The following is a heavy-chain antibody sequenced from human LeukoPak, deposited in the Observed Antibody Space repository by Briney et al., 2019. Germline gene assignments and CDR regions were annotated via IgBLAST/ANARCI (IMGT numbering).Heavy chain of an antibody. V-gene: IGHV3-53*01. Sequence: GGSLRLSCAASGFTVSLNHMSWVRQAPGKGLEWVSVIYSGGSTYYADSVKGRFSISRDNSKNTLYLQMNSPRAEDTAMYYCARDGVPVAGAIDYWGQGTLVTVSS. CDR1: GFTVSLNH. D-gene: IGHD6-19*01. J-gene: IGHJ4*02. CDR2: IYSGGST. CDR3: ARDGVPVAGAIDY.